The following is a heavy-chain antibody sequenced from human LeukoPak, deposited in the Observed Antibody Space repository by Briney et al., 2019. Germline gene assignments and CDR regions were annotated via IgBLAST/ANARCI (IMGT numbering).Heavy chain of an antibody. J-gene: IGHJ4*02. CDR3: AREMNYYDSSGALLWSY. CDR1: GYTFTGYY. V-gene: IGHV1-2*02. Sequence: GASVKVSCKASGYTFTGYYMHWVRQAPGQGLEWTGWINPNSGGTNYAQKFQGRVTMTRDTSISTAYMELSRLRSDDTAVYYCAREMNYYDSSGALLWSYWGQGTLVTVSS. CDR2: INPNSGGT. D-gene: IGHD3-22*01.